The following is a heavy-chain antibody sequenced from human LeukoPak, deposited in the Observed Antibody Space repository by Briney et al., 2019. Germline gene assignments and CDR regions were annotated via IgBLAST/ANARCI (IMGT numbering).Heavy chain of an antibody. V-gene: IGHV3-23*01. D-gene: IGHD6-25*01. CDR2: VGGGGGTT. CDR3: AKGSGYTSADHSWFDT. CDR1: GFTFSLYG. J-gene: IGHJ5*02. Sequence: GGSLRLSCAASGFTFSLYGMNWVRQAQGRGREGVRLVGGGGGTTFHADSVKGRFTISRDNSKNTLYLQMNSLRAEDTAVYYCAKGSGYTSADHSWFDTWGQGTLVTVSS.